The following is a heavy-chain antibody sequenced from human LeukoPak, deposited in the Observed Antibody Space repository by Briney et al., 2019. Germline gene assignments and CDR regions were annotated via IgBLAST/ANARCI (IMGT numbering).Heavy chain of an antibody. V-gene: IGHV3-48*04. J-gene: IGHJ4*02. CDR1: GFTFSGYS. Sequence: GGSLRLSCAASGFTFSGYSMNWVRQAPGKGLEWVSYISSSSSTIYYADSVKGRFTISRDNAKNSLYLQMNSLRAEDTAVYYCARDSSSPFDYRGQGTLVTVSS. CDR3: ARDSSSPFDY. D-gene: IGHD6-13*01. CDR2: ISSSSSTI.